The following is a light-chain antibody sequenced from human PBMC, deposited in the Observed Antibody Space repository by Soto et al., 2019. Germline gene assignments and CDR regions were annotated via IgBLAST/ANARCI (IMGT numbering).Light chain of an antibody. CDR2: GAS. CDR1: QSVSNNY. J-gene: IGKJ1*01. CDR3: QQYGSSGT. Sequence: EIVLTQSPGTLSLSPGARATLSSRASQSVSNNYLAWYQPKPGHAPRLLIYGASNRATGIPDRLSGSGSGTDFTLTISRLEPEDSAVYYCQQYGSSGTFGQGTKVDIK. V-gene: IGKV3-20*01.